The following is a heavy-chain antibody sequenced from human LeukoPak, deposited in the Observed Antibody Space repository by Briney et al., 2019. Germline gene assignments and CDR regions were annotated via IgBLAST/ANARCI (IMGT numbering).Heavy chain of an antibody. CDR2: IYYSGST. CDR1: GGSISSYY. D-gene: IGHD1-26*01. Sequence: SETLSLTCTVSGGSISSYYWSWIRQPPGKGLEWIGYIYYSGSTNYNPSLKSRVTISVDTSKNLFSLKLSSVTAADTAVYYCARGREAQFDYWGQGTLVTVSS. V-gene: IGHV4-59*01. J-gene: IGHJ4*02. CDR3: ARGREAQFDY.